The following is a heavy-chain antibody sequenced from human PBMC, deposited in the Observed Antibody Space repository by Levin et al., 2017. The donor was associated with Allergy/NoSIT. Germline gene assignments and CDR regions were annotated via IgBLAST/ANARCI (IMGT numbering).Heavy chain of an antibody. Sequence: GGSLRLSCAASGFTFSSHWMTWVRQAPGKGLEWVANIKHDGSDRYYVDSVKGRFTISRDNAKNSLFLQMNSLRAEDTALYYCARGSNADSWGQGTLVTVSS. CDR2: IKHDGSDR. CDR1: GFTFSSHW. V-gene: IGHV3-7*01. D-gene: IGHD4-11*01. CDR3: ARGSNADS. J-gene: IGHJ5*01.